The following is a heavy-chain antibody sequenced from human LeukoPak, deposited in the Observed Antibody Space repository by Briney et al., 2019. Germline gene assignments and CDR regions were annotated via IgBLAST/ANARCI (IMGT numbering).Heavy chain of an antibody. CDR1: RYPFTGYY. CDR3: ATDPRGDSIFGVIII. Sequence: ASVKLSCKVSRYPFTGYYMHWVQQAPGKGLEWMGLVDPENGKIIYAEKFQGRVTITADTSTDTAYMELRSLRSEDTAVYYCATDPRGDSIFGVIIIWGQGTLVTVSS. CDR2: VDPENGKI. V-gene: IGHV1-69-2*01. D-gene: IGHD3-3*01. J-gene: IGHJ4*02.